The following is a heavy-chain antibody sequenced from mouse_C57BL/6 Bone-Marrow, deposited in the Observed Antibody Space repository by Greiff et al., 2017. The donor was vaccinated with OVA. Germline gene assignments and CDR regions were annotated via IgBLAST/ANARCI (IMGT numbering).Heavy chain of an antibody. Sequence: QVQLQQSGAELVRPGASVTLSCKASGYTFTDYEMHWLKQTPVHGLEWIGAIDPETGGTAYNQKFKGKAILTADKSSSTAYMELRSLTSEDSAVYYCTRSYSNYGDFDYWGQGTTLTVSS. CDR2: IDPETGGT. CDR1: GYTFTDYE. J-gene: IGHJ2*01. D-gene: IGHD2-5*01. CDR3: TRSYSNYGDFDY. V-gene: IGHV1-15*01.